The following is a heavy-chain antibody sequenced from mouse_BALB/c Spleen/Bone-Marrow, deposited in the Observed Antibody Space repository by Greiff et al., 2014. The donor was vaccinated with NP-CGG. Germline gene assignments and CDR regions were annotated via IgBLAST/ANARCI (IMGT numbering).Heavy chain of an antibody. V-gene: IGHV14-3*02. CDR3: ASYRYGWYFDV. CDR1: GFNIKDTY. D-gene: IGHD2-14*01. Sequence: EVMLVESGAELVKPGASVKLSCTASGFNIKDTYLHWVKQRPEQGLDWIGRIDPAIFTKYDPKFQGKATIIADTSSNTAYLRLSSLASEDTAVYYCASYRYGWYFDVWGAGTTVTVSS. J-gene: IGHJ1*01. CDR2: IDPAIFT.